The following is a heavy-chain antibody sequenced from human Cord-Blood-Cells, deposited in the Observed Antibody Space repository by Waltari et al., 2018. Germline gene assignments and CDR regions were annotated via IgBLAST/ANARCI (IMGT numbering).Heavy chain of an antibody. V-gene: IGHV4-34*01. CDR1: GGSFSGYY. D-gene: IGHD3-3*01. J-gene: IGHJ5*02. CDR3: ARGAKYYDFWSGYYSNWFDP. Sequence: QVQLQQWGAGLLKPSETLSLTCAVSGGSFSGYYWSWIGQPPGKGLEWIGEINHSGSTNYNPSLKSRVTISVDTSKNQFSLKLSSVTAADTAVYYCARGAKYYDFWSGYYSNWFDPWGQGTLVTVSS. CDR2: INHSGST.